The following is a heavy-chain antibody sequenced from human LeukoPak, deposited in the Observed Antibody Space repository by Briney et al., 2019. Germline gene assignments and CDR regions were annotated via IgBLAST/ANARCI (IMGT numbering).Heavy chain of an antibody. Sequence: GGSLRLSCAASGFTFSTYAMHWVRQAPGKGLEWVAVIPYDGSNKYYADSVKGRFTISRENSKNRLYLQMNSLRAEDTAVYYCAREGYYYDSSGYSYYYYYMDVWGKGTTVTVSS. J-gene: IGHJ6*03. V-gene: IGHV3-30*04. CDR1: GFTFSTYA. D-gene: IGHD3-22*01. CDR3: AREGYYYDSSGYSYYYYYMDV. CDR2: IPYDGSNK.